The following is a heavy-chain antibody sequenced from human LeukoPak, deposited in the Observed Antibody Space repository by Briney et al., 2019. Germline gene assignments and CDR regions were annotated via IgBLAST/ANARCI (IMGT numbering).Heavy chain of an antibody. Sequence: SETLSLTCTVSGGSISSGDYYWSWIRQPPRKSLEWIGYIYYSGSTYYNPSLKSRVTISVDTSKNQFSLKLSSVTAADTAVYYCARGITIFGVVIIPVAFDIWGQGTMVTVSS. CDR2: IYYSGST. V-gene: IGHV4-30-4*08. CDR3: ARGITIFGVVIIPVAFDI. CDR1: GGSISSGDYY. D-gene: IGHD3-3*01. J-gene: IGHJ3*02.